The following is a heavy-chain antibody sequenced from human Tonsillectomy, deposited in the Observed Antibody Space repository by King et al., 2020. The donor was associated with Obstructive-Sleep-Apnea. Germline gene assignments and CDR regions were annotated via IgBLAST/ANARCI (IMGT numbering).Heavy chain of an antibody. J-gene: IGHJ4*02. D-gene: IGHD6-13*01. V-gene: IGHV3-30*04. CDR2: ISYDGSNK. CDR3: AREPKPRYRSSWYYFDY. Sequence: VQLVESGGGVVQPGRSLRLSCAASGFTFSSYAMHWVRQAPGKGLEWVAVISYDGSNKYYADSVKGRFTISRDNSKNKLYLQMNSLRAEDTAVYYCAREPKPRYRSSWYYFDYWGQGTLVTVSS. CDR1: GFTFSSYA.